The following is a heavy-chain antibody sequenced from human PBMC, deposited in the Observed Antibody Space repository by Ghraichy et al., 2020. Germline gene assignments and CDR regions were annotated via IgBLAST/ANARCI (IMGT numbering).Heavy chain of an antibody. V-gene: IGHV2-5*02. J-gene: IGHJ5*02. D-gene: IGHD6-13*01. CDR1: GFSLSTSGVG. Sequence: SGPTLVKPTQTLTLTCTFSGFSLSTSGVGVGWIRQPPGKALEWLALIYWDDDKRYSPSLKSRLTITKDTSKNQVVLTMTNMNPVDTATYYCAHTQGPLGQQLVLVWFDPWGQGTLVTVSS. CDR3: AHTQGPLGQQLVLVWFDP. CDR2: IYWDDDK.